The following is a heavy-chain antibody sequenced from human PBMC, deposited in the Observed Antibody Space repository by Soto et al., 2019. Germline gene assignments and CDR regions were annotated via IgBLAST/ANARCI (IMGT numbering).Heavy chain of an antibody. Sequence: SLRLSCVSSGFTFSTSAMGWFRQAPGKGPEWVSAIVFSGYGTYYADSVKGRFTISRDNPKNTLYLQMNNLRVEDTAIYCCVRGAELVTRVYDYWGQGT. J-gene: IGHJ4*02. CDR2: IVFSGYGT. CDR3: VRGAELVTRVYDY. CDR1: GFTFSTSA. D-gene: IGHD6-6*01. V-gene: IGHV3-23*01.